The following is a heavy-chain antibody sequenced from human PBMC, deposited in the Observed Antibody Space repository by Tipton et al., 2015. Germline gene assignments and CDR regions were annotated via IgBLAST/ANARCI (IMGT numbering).Heavy chain of an antibody. D-gene: IGHD6-19*01. J-gene: IGHJ4*02. CDR2: THYYEST. Sequence: TLSLTCSVSGGSIGSAVYYWGWIRQPPGKGLEWIGITHYYESTYYNSALKSRVTISVDTSKNQFSLKLSSVTAADTAVYYCASAYSSGWFFFDFWGQGTLVTVSS. CDR1: GGSIGSAVYY. V-gene: IGHV4-39*01. CDR3: ASAYSSGWFFFDF.